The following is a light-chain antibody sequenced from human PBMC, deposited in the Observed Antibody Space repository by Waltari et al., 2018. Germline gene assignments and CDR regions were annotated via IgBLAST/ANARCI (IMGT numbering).Light chain of an antibody. CDR2: LNSNGSH. V-gene: IGLV4-69*01. CDR3: QTWGTGIVV. Sequence: QLALTQSPSASASLGASVRLTCSLSSGHKNYPIAWHQQQPERGPRYLMNLNSNGSHTRGDGIPDRFSGSSSGAERYLTISSLQSEEEADYYCQTWGTGIVVFGGGTKLTVL. J-gene: IGLJ3*02. CDR1: SGHKNYP.